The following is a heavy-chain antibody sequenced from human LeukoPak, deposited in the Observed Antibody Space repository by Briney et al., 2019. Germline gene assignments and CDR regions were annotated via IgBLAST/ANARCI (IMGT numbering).Heavy chain of an antibody. CDR3: ARQDGNYSYLDY. J-gene: IGHJ4*02. V-gene: IGHV4-59*08. Sequence: PSETLSLTCTVSGGSISGYYWSWIRQPPGKGLEWIGYILYSGSTNYNPSLKSRVTISVDTSKNQFSLKLGSVTAADTAVYYCARQDGNYSYLDYWGQGTLVTVSS. D-gene: IGHD1-26*01. CDR1: GGSISGYY. CDR2: ILYSGST.